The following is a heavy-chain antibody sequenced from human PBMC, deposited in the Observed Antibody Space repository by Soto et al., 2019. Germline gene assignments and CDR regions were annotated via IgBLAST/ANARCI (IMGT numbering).Heavy chain of an antibody. V-gene: IGHV1-2*04. D-gene: IGHD5-12*01. CDR1: GDSFNDYY. CDR3: ARESGGATATLDYYYFYMDV. Sequence: QVQLVQSGAEVRKPGASVTVSCRSSGDSFNDYYIHWVRQAPGQGFEWMGWINPNGGVTKYAQKFQGWVSMTRDTSLRTVYMPLSRLRSDDTAVYYWARESGGATATLDYYYFYMDVWGTGTTVTVSS. J-gene: IGHJ6*03. CDR2: INPNGGVT.